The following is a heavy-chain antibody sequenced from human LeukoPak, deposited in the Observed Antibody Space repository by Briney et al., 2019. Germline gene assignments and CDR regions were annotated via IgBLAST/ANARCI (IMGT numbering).Heavy chain of an antibody. V-gene: IGHV3-23*01. D-gene: IGHD1-26*01. CDR2: ISDSGGTV. J-gene: IGHJ4*02. Sequence: GGALRLSCAASGFTFSSYAMSWVRQAPGKGLEWVSGISDSGGTVYYADSVKGRFTISRDNSKNSLYLQMNSLRAEDTAVYYCAKKLSGSYKGLDYWGQGTLVTVSS. CDR1: GFTFSSYA. CDR3: AKKLSGSYKGLDY.